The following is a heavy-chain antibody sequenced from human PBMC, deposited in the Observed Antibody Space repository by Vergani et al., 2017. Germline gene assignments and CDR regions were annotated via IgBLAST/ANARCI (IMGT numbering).Heavy chain of an antibody. Sequence: EVQLIQSGTEVRKPGESLKISCKDSGDNFNNYWIGWVRQMPGKGLEWMAVIYPLNSETVYSPSFQGQVTISADKSINTAYLQWSRLKATDTAMYYCARGRNAGSYLWEPNWSDPWGQGTLVTVSS. CDR1: GDNFNNYW. CDR2: IYPLNSET. V-gene: IGHV5-51*03. D-gene: IGHD3-10*01. CDR3: ARGRNAGSYLWEPNWSDP. J-gene: IGHJ5*02.